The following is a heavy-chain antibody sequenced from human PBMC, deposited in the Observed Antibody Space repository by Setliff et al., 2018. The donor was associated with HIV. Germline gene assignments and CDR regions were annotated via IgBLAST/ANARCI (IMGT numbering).Heavy chain of an antibody. V-gene: IGHV1-3*01. CDR2: INAGYGNT. Sequence: ASVKVSCKASGYTFTSYAIHWVRQAPGQSLEWMGWINAGYGNTKYSQKFQGRVTITRDASASTAYMELSSLRSEDTAVYYCARCGAGEWHLYMDVRGKGTAVTVSS. D-gene: IGHD3-16*01. CDR1: GYTFTSYA. CDR3: ARCGAGEWHLYMDV. J-gene: IGHJ6*03.